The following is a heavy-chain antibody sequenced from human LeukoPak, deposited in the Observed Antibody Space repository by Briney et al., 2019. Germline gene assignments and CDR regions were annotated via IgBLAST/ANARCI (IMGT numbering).Heavy chain of an antibody. Sequence: GGSLRLSCAASGFTFSSYGMHWVRRAPGKGLEWVAVIWYDGSNKYYADSVKGRFTISRDNSKNTLYLQMNSLRAEDTAVYYCARDRIVGATDWFDPWGQGTLVTVSS. CDR1: GFTFSSYG. V-gene: IGHV3-33*01. J-gene: IGHJ5*02. CDR2: IWYDGSNK. CDR3: ARDRIVGATDWFDP. D-gene: IGHD1-26*01.